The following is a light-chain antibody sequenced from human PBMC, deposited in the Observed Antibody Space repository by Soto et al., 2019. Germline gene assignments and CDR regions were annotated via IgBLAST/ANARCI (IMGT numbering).Light chain of an antibody. CDR1: SSDVGGYNY. CDR2: DVS. Sequence: QSALTQPASVSGSPGQSITISCTGTSSDVGGYNYVSWYQQHPGKAPKLMIYDVSNRPSGVSNRFSGSKSGNTASLTIPGLQAEAEADYYCTSYTSSSTYVFGSGTKLTVL. V-gene: IGLV2-14*01. J-gene: IGLJ1*01. CDR3: TSYTSSSTYV.